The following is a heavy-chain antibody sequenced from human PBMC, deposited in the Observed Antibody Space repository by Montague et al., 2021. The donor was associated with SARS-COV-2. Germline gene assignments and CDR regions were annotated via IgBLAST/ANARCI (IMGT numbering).Heavy chain of an antibody. CDR3: ARLGGPGSYLAFDY. D-gene: IGHD3-10*01. CDR1: NGPISGHY. CDR2: IHYRGTT. Sequence: SETLSLTCTVSNGPISGHYWTWIRQSPGRGLEWLAYIHYRGTTDYNPSLKSRLTLSVDTSKNQFSLTLTSLTAADTAIYYCARLGGPGSYLAFDYWGQGTLVTVSS. J-gene: IGHJ4*02. V-gene: IGHV4-59*08.